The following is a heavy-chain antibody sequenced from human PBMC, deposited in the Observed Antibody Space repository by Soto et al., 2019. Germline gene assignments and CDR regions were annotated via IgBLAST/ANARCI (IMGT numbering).Heavy chain of an antibody. V-gene: IGHV4-59*01. Sequence: SETLSLTCTVSGDSIRDSFWSWVRQPPGKXLEWIGLVHHTGHTNYDPSLETRVTMLIDASANHFSLTLTSVTPADAAIYYCARGREDHVDHHFGHLFDSWGQGTLVTVSS. J-gene: IGHJ4*02. CDR3: ARGREDHVDHHFGHLFDS. D-gene: IGHD3-10*01. CDR1: GDSIRDSF. CDR2: VHHTGHT.